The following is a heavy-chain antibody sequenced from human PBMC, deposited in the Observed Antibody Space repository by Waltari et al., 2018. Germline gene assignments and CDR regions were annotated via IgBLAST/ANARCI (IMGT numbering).Heavy chain of an antibody. V-gene: IGHV3-43*01. Sequence: EVQLVESGGVVVQPGGSLILSCPDSGFTFADSHMPSVRPAPGKGLDWVSLMSWDGGSTYYADSVKGRFTISRDNSKNSLYLQMNSLRTEDTALYYCAKDMGPSRYDSSGYFDYWGQGTLVTVSS. CDR2: MSWDGGST. CDR3: AKDMGPSRYDSSGYFDY. D-gene: IGHD3-22*01. J-gene: IGHJ4*02. CDR1: GFTFADSH.